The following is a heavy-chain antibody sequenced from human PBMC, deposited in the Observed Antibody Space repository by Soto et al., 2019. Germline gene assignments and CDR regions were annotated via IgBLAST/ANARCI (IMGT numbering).Heavy chain of an antibody. D-gene: IGHD6-13*01. CDR2: MNPNSGNT. Sequence: ASVKVSCKASGYTFTSYDINWARQATGQGLEWMGWMNPNSGNTGYAQKFQGRVTMTRNTSISTAYMELSSLRSEDTAVYYCARGLAAAGSNWFDPWGQGTLVTVSS. CDR3: ARGLAAAGSNWFDP. J-gene: IGHJ5*02. V-gene: IGHV1-8*01. CDR1: GYTFTSYD.